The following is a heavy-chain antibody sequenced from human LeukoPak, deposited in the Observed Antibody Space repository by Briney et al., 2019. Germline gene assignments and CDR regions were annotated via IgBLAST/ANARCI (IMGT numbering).Heavy chain of an antibody. Sequence: AAVKVSCKASGYTFTVYYMHWVRQAPGQGLGWMGWINPNSGGTNYAQKFQGRVTMTRDTSISTAYMELSRLRSDDTAVYYCARDLGPYYYYGMDVWGQGTTVTVSS. CDR2: INPNSGGT. V-gene: IGHV1-2*02. CDR1: GYTFTVYY. CDR3: ARDLGPYYYYGMDV. J-gene: IGHJ6*02.